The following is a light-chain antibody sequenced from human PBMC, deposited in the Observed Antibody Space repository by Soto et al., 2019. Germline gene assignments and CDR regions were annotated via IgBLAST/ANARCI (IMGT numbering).Light chain of an antibody. CDR1: SSNIGAGYD. J-gene: IGLJ2*01. V-gene: IGLV1-40*01. Sequence: QSVLTQPPSVSGAPGQRVTISCTGSSSNIGAGYDVHWYQQLPGTAPKLLIYGNSNRPSGVPDRFSGSKSGNTASLTISGLQAEDEADYYCCSYAGSSTYVFGGGTKLTVL. CDR2: GNS. CDR3: CSYAGSSTYV.